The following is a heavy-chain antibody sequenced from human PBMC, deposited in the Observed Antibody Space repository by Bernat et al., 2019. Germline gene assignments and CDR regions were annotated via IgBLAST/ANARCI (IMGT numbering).Heavy chain of an antibody. Sequence: QVQLQQWGAGLLKPSETLSLTCAVYGGSFSDYYCTWIRQPPGKGLEWSGEINHSGITNYNPSLRSRVTISRDTGKNQVSLKLNSVTAADTAVDYCARRVSDTEYYYYHLDVWGKASTVTVSS. CDR3: ARRVSDTEYYYYHLDV. J-gene: IGHJ6*03. CDR2: INHSGIT. D-gene: IGHD2-8*02. V-gene: IGHV4-34*01. CDR1: GGSFSDYY.